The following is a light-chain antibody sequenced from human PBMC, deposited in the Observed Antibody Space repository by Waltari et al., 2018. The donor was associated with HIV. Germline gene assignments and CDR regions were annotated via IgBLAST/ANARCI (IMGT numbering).Light chain of an antibody. CDR3: QQTNSFPIT. CDR2: GAS. V-gene: IGKV1D-12*01. Sequence: DIQMTQFPSTVSASVDDRVTMTCRATQGIANWVAWYQQKPGRAPKLLIHGASILQEGVPSRFSGSGSGTVFTLTLNSLQPEDFATYFCQQTNSFPITFGQGTRLDSK. CDR1: QGIANW. J-gene: IGKJ5*01.